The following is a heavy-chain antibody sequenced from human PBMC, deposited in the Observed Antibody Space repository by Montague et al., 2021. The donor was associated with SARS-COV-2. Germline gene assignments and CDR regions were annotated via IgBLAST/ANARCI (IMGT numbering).Heavy chain of an antibody. D-gene: IGHD3-9*01. Sequence: PALVKPTQTLTLTCTFSGFSLSTSGMCVSWIRQPPGKALEWLALIDWDDDKYYSTSLKTRLTISKDTSKNQVVLTMTNMDPVDTATYYCARIRDYDILTGSYSGFDXWGQGTLVTVSP. J-gene: IGHJ4*02. CDR3: ARIRDYDILTGSYSGFDX. V-gene: IGHV2-70*01. CDR1: GFSLSTSGMC. CDR2: IDWDDDK.